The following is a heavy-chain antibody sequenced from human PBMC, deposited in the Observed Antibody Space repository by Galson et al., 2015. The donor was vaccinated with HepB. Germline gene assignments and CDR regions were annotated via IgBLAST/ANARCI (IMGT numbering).Heavy chain of an antibody. CDR2: IYRGGTH. D-gene: IGHD4-11*01. CDR3: AGDYNNYVGLSY. J-gene: IGHJ4*02. V-gene: IGHV3-53*01. CDR1: GFTVSTNY. Sequence: SLRLSCAPSGFTVSTNYMAWVRQAPGKGLEWVSIIYRGGTHYYADSVKGRFTICRDDSRNTMYLQMNSLRADDTALYYCAGDYNNYVGLSYWCQGTLVTVSS.